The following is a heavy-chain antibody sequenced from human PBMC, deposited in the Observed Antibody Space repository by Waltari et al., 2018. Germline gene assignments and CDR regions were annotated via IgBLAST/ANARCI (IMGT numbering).Heavy chain of an antibody. CDR3: ARSMGMTTVTYFDY. V-gene: IGHV4-59*01. J-gene: IGHJ4*02. Sequence: QVQLQESGPGLVKPSETLSLTCTVSGGSISSDDWSWIRQPPGKGLEWIGYIYYSGSTNYNPSLKSRVTISVDTSKNQFSLKLSSVTAADTAVYYCARSMGMTTVTYFDYWGQGTLVTVSS. CDR2: IYYSGST. CDR1: GGSISSDD. D-gene: IGHD4-17*01.